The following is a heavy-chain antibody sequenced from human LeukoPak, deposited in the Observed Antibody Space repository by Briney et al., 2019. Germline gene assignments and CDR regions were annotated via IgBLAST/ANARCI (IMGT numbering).Heavy chain of an antibody. D-gene: IGHD6-19*01. Sequence: GGSLRLSCAASGSTFSSYSMHWVRQAPGKGLEWVAVISYDGNNKYYADSVRGRFTISRDNSKNTLYLQMNSRRPEDTAVYYCARDGWNYWGQGTLVTVSS. CDR2: ISYDGNNK. V-gene: IGHV3-30*04. CDR3: ARDGWNY. CDR1: GSTFSSYS. J-gene: IGHJ4*02.